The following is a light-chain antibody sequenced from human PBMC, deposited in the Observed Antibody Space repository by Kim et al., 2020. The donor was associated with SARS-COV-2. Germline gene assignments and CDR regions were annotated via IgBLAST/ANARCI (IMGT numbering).Light chain of an antibody. CDR1: QSVSSSY. J-gene: IGKJ5*01. CDR2: GAS. Sequence: EIVLTQSPGPLSLSPGERATLSCRASQSVSSSYLAWYQQKLGQAPRLLISGASTRATGIPDRFSGSGSGTDFTLTISRLEAEDFAVYYCQQYGSSPITFGQGTRLEIK. V-gene: IGKV3-20*01. CDR3: QQYGSSPIT.